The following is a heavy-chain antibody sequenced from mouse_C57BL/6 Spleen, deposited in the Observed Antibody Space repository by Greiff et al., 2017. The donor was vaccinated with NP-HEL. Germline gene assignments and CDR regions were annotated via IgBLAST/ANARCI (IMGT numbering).Heavy chain of an antibody. V-gene: IGHV14-1*01. CDR1: GFNIKDYY. CDR3: TTWYYYGSYYFDY. D-gene: IGHD1-1*01. CDR2: IDTEDGDT. Sequence: VQLQQSGAELVRPGASVKLSCTASGFNIKDYYMHWVKQRPEQGLEWIGRIDTEDGDTEYAPKFQGKATMTADTAANTAYLQLSSLTSEDTAVYYCTTWYYYGSYYFDYWGQGTTLTVSS. J-gene: IGHJ2*01.